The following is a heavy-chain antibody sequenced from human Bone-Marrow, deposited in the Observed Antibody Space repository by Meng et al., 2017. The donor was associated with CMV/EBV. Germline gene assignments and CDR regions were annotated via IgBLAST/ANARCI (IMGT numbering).Heavy chain of an antibody. CDR2: IRYDGSNK. D-gene: IGHD3-3*01. V-gene: IGHV3-30*02. CDR3: AKVWAYYDFWSGLAV. J-gene: IGHJ6*02. CDR1: GFTFSSYG. Sequence: GGSLRLSCAASGFTFSSYGMHWVRQAPGKGLEWVAFIRYDGSNKYYADSVKGRFTISRDNSKNTLYLQMNSLRAEDTAVYYCAKVWAYYDFWSGLAVWGQGTTVTVSS.